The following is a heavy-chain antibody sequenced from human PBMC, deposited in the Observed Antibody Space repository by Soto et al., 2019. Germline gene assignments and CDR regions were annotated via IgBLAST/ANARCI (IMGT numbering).Heavy chain of an antibody. Sequence: GGSLRLSCAASGFTFSSYAMSWVRQAPGKGLEWVSAISGSGGSTYYADSVKGRFTISRDNSKNTLYLQMNSLRAEDTAVYYCAKDRETYSSSSVFGDYYYYGMDVWGQGTTVTVS. V-gene: IGHV3-23*01. CDR3: AKDRETYSSSSVFGDYYYYGMDV. CDR1: GFTFSSYA. CDR2: ISGSGGST. J-gene: IGHJ6*02. D-gene: IGHD6-6*01.